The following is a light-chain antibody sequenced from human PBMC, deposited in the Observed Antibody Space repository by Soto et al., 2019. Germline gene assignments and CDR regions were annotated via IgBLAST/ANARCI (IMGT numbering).Light chain of an antibody. Sequence: DFQMTQSPSSLSASVGDRVNITCRASQSITRYLHWYQQKPGKAPNLLIYATSNLQTGVPLRFSGSGFGTDFTLTINNLQPEEFATYCCQQSYSVPRTFGGGTKVEI. V-gene: IGKV1-39*01. CDR2: ATS. J-gene: IGKJ4*01. CDR1: QSITRY. CDR3: QQSYSVPRT.